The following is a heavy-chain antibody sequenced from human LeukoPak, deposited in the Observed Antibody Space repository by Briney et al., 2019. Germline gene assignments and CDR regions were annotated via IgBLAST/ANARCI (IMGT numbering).Heavy chain of an antibody. CDR2: INPNSGGT. Sequence: GASVKVSCKASGYTFTGYYMHWVRQAPGQGLEWMGWINPNSGGTNHAQKFQGRVTTTRDTSISTAYMELSRLRSDDTAVYYCAREVRGYSGYDWRFDYWGQGTLVTVSS. J-gene: IGHJ4*02. D-gene: IGHD5-12*01. V-gene: IGHV1-2*02. CDR1: GYTFTGYY. CDR3: AREVRGYSGYDWRFDY.